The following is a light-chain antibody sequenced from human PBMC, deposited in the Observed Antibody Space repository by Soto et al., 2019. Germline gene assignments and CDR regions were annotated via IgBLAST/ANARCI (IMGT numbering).Light chain of an antibody. Sequence: DIQMTQSPSTLSASVGDRVTITCRASQSISSWLAWYQQKPGKAPKLLIYKASSLESGVPSRFSGSGSRTGFTLTISSLQPDDFATYYCQQYNTYWTFGQGTKVEIK. CDR2: KAS. CDR3: QQYNTYWT. V-gene: IGKV1-5*03. CDR1: QSISSW. J-gene: IGKJ1*01.